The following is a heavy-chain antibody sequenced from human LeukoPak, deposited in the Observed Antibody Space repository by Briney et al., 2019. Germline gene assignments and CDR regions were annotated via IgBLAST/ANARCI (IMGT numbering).Heavy chain of an antibody. D-gene: IGHD6-13*01. J-gene: IGHJ2*01. Sequence: VASVKVSCKASGYTFTSYYMHWVRQAPGQGLEWMEIINPSGGSTSYAQKFQGRVTMTRDTSTSTVYMELSSLRSEDTAVYYCTIAAAGTTDWYFDLWGRGTLVTVSS. CDR2: INPSGGST. CDR3: TIAAAGTTDWYFDL. V-gene: IGHV1-46*01. CDR1: GYTFTSYY.